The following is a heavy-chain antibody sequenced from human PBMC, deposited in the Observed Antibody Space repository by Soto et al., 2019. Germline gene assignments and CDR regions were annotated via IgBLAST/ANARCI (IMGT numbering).Heavy chain of an antibody. V-gene: IGHV1-2*04. Sequence: QVQLVQSGAEVKKPGASVKVSCKASGYTFTGYYIHWVRQAPGQGLEWMGWINPNSGGTNYAQKFQDWVTMTRDTSISTAYMGLSRLRSDDTAVYYCARCGRMSSSCDYYYGMDVWGQGTTVTVSS. CDR3: ARCGRMSSSCDYYYGMDV. J-gene: IGHJ6*02. CDR2: INPNSGGT. D-gene: IGHD6-13*01. CDR1: GYTFTGYY.